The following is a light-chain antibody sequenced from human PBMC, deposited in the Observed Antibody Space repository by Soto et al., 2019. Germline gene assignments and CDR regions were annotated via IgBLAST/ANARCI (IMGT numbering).Light chain of an antibody. CDR1: SSDVGRYNL. V-gene: IGLV2-8*01. J-gene: IGLJ1*01. Sequence: QSVLTQPPSASGSPGQSVTISCTGTSSDVGRYNLVSWYQQHPGNAPKLLIHEVYKRPSGVPDRFSGSKSGNTASLTVSGLQGEDEADYYCSSFAGSNILFGTGTKVTVL. CDR2: EVY. CDR3: SSFAGSNIL.